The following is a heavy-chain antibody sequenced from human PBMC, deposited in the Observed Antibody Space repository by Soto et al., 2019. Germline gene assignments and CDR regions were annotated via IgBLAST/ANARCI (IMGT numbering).Heavy chain of an antibody. Sequence: QVQLVQSGAEVKKPGASVKVSCKASGYTFTSYGISWVRQALGQGLEWMGWISAYNGNTNYAQKLQGRVTMTTDTSTSTAYMELRSLRSDDTAVYYCARDTYYYDSSGYVPFDYWGQGTLVTVSS. D-gene: IGHD3-22*01. V-gene: IGHV1-18*04. CDR1: GYTFTSYG. CDR2: ISAYNGNT. CDR3: ARDTYYYDSSGYVPFDY. J-gene: IGHJ4*02.